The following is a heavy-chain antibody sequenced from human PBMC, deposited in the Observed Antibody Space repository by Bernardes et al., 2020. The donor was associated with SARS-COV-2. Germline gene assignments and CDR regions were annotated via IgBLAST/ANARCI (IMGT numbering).Heavy chain of an antibody. J-gene: IGHJ6*02. CDR3: ARDRSYSRVYYGMDV. D-gene: IGHD6-13*01. V-gene: IGHV1-2*04. Sequence: ASVKVSCKASGYTLTGNYMHWVRQAPGQGLEWMGWINPNSGGTNYAQKFQGWVTMTRDTSISTAYMELSRLRSDDTAVYYCARDRSYSRVYYGMDVWGQGTTVTVSS. CDR2: INPNSGGT. CDR1: GYTLTGNY.